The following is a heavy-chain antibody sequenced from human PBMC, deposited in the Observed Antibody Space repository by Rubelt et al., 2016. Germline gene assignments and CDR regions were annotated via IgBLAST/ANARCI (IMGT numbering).Heavy chain of an antibody. Sequence: GGGLVKPGGSLRLSCAASGFIFRNYWMHWVRQAPGKGLVWVSRVNGDGGSTTYADSVKGRFTISRDNAKNTLYLQMNSLRVEDTAVYYCARTEVGGFFDYWGQGALVTVSS. CDR1: GFIFRNYW. CDR2: VNGDGGST. J-gene: IGHJ4*02. D-gene: IGHD1-26*01. CDR3: ARTEVGGFFDY. V-gene: IGHV3-74*02.